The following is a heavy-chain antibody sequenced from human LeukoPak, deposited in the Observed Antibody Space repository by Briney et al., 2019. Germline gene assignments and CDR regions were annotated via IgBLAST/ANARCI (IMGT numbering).Heavy chain of an antibody. CDR2: IYYSGST. J-gene: IGHJ4*02. CDR3: ARLAPSNYHGGSGYLDY. V-gene: IGHV4-39*01. CDR1: GGSISSSSYY. D-gene: IGHD3-22*01. Sequence: SETLSLTCTVSGGSISSSSYYWGWIRQPPGRGLEWIGNIYYSGSTNLNSSLKSRVTISVDTSKNQFSLKLSSVTAADTAVYYCARLAPSNYHGGSGYLDYWGQGTLVTVSS.